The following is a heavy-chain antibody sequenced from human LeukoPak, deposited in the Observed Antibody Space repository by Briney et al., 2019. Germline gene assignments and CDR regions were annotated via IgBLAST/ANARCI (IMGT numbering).Heavy chain of an antibody. V-gene: IGHV4-39*01. CDR1: GGSISGSSYY. J-gene: IGHJ6*03. Sequence: PSETLSLTCTVSGGSISGSSYYWGWIRQPPGKGLEWIGSIYYSGSTYYNPSLKSRVTISVDTSKNQFSLKLSSVTAADTAVYYCARVNCGGDCYIPGDYYYYMDVWGKGTSVTVSS. CDR2: IYYSGST. CDR3: ARVNCGGDCYIPGDYYYYMDV. D-gene: IGHD2-21*01.